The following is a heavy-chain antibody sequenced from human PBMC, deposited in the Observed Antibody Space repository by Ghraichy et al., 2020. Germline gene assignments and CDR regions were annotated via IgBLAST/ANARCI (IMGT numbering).Heavy chain of an antibody. Sequence: GGSLRLSCAASGFTFDDFAMHWVRQPPGKGLEWVSSINWNSNRVGYADSVKGRFTISRDNARNSLYLEMNRLRTEDTALYFCAKDYSNYSYDYYGMDVWGQGTTVSVFS. CDR2: INWNSNRV. CDR3: AKDYSNYSYDYYGMDV. CDR1: GFTFDDFA. D-gene: IGHD4-11*01. V-gene: IGHV3-9*01. J-gene: IGHJ6*02.